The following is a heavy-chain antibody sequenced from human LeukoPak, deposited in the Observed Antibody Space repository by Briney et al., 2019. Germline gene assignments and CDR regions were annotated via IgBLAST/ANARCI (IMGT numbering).Heavy chain of an antibody. D-gene: IGHD2-21*02. J-gene: IGHJ4*02. Sequence: ASVKVSCKVSGYTFTSYGISWVRQAPGQGLEWMGWINPNSGGTNYAQKFQGWVTMTRDTSISTAYMELSRLRSDDTAVYYCARGAEVVVTATHLFDYWGQGTLVTVSS. CDR1: GYTFTSYG. CDR3: ARGAEVVVTATHLFDY. V-gene: IGHV1-2*04. CDR2: INPNSGGT.